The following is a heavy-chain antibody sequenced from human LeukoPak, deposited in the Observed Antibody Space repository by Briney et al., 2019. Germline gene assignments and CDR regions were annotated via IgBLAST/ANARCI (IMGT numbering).Heavy chain of an antibody. CDR1: GGTFSSYA. CDR3: ATNVLRFLEWLPYFDY. CDR2: IIPIFGTA. J-gene: IGHJ4*02. V-gene: IGHV1-69*06. Sequence: GASVKVSCKASGGTFSSYAISWVRQAPGQGLEWMGGIIPIFGTANYAQKFQGRVTITADKSTSTAYMELSSLRSEDTAVYYCATNVLRFLEWLPYFDYWGQGTLVTVSS. D-gene: IGHD3-3*01.